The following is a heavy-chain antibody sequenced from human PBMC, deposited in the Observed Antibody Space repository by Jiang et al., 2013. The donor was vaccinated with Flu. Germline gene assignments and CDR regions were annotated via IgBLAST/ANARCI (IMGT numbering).Heavy chain of an antibody. Sequence: SETLSLTCTVSGGSISSSSYYWGWIRQPPGKGLEWIGSIYYSGSTYYNPSLKSRVTISVDTSKNQFSLKLSSVTAADTAVYYCARQGPFYDYVWGSYREYYFDYWGQGTLVTVSS. CDR2: IYYSGST. CDR1: GGSISSSSYY. D-gene: IGHD3-16*02. CDR3: ARQGPFYDYVWGSYREYYFDY. V-gene: IGHV4-39*01. J-gene: IGHJ4*02.